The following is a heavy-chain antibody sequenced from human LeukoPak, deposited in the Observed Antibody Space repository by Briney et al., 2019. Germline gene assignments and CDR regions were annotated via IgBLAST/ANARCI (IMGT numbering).Heavy chain of an antibody. CDR2: FDPEDGET. CDR1: GYTLTELS. J-gene: IGHJ4*02. V-gene: IGHV1-24*01. Sequence: ASVKVSCKVSGYTLTELSMHWVRQAPGKGLEWMGGFDPEDGETIYAQKFQGRVTMTEDTSTDTAYMELSSLRSEDTAVYYCARDPGGYDILTGYYPDYWGQGTLVTVSS. CDR3: ARDPGGYDILTGYYPDY. D-gene: IGHD3-9*01.